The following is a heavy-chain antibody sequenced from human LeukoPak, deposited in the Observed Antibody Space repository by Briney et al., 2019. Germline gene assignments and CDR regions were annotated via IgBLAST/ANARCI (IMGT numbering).Heavy chain of an antibody. J-gene: IGHJ3*02. CDR2: INPNSGGT. V-gene: IGHV1-2*02. CDR1: GDTFSIYG. Sequence: GASVKVSCKAVGDTFSIYGISWVRQAPGQGLEWMGWINPNSGGTNYAQKFQGRITMTRDTSISTAYMELSRLRSDDTAVYYCARDHPSSNWNELDAFDIWGQGTMVTVSS. D-gene: IGHD1-20*01. CDR3: ARDHPSSNWNELDAFDI.